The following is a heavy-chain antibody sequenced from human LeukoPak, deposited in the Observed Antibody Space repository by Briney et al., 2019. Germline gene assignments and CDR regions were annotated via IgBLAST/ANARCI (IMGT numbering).Heavy chain of an antibody. CDR2: IRYDGSNK. Sequence: GRSLRLSCAASGFTFSSYGMHWVRQAPGKGLEWVAFIRYDGSNKYYADSVKGRFTISRDNSKNTLYLQMNSLRAEDTAVYYCAKCKAIVGDAFDIWGQGTMVTVSS. D-gene: IGHD2-21*01. CDR1: GFTFSSYG. CDR3: AKCKAIVGDAFDI. V-gene: IGHV3-30*02. J-gene: IGHJ3*02.